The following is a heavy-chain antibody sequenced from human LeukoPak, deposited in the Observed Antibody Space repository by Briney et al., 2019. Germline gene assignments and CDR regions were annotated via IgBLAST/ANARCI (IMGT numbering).Heavy chain of an antibody. D-gene: IGHD3-22*01. CDR1: GFTFNSYA. Sequence: GGALRLSCAASGFTFNSYAMTWVRQAPGKGLEGVSAISGSGGSTNYADSVKGRFTISRANSKNTLYLQMNSLRAEDTAIYYCAKGMNAYYYDSSGYWGQGTLVTVSS. CDR3: AKGMNAYYYDSSGY. CDR2: ISGSGGST. V-gene: IGHV3-23*01. J-gene: IGHJ4*02.